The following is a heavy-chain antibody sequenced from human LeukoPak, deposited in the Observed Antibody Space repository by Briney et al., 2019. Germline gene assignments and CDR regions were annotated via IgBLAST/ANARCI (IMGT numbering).Heavy chain of an antibody. V-gene: IGHV3-21*01. CDR1: GFTFSSYS. D-gene: IGHD5-24*01. J-gene: IGHJ4*02. CDR3: ARVSGTRRDGRRILDY. CDR2: ISSSSSYI. Sequence: GSLRLSCAASGFTFSSYSMNWVRQAPGKGLEWVSSISSSSSYIYYADSVKGRFTISRDNAKNSLYLQMNSLRAEDTAVYYCARVSGTRRDGRRILDYWGQGTLVTVSS.